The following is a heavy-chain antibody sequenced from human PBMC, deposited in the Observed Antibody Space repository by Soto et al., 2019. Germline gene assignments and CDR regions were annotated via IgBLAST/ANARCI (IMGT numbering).Heavy chain of an antibody. D-gene: IGHD4-17*01. J-gene: IGHJ6*02. CDR2: IHYIGST. CDR3: ARRGFYGDYPSGMDV. CDR1: GGSISSSSYY. V-gene: IGHV4-39*01. Sequence: QLQLQESGPGLVKPSETPSLTCTVSGGSISSSSYYWNCIRQPPGQGLEWIGSIHYIGSTYYNPSLKGRVTMSVDTSKSQFSLKLNSVTAADTAVYYCARRGFYGDYPSGMDVWGQGTTVTVSS.